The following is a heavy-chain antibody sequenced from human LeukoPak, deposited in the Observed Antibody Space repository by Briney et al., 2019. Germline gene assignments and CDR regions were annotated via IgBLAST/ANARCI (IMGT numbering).Heavy chain of an antibody. CDR3: ARGDNYDFWSLDWFDP. J-gene: IGHJ5*02. CDR1: GHSFTSYW. D-gene: IGHD3-3*01. Sequence: PGESLKISCKGSGHSFTSYWIGWVRQMPGKGLEWMGIIYPGDSDTRYSPSFQGQVTISADKSISTAYLQWSSLKASDTAMYYCARGDNYDFWSLDWFDPWGQGTLVTVSS. V-gene: IGHV5-51*01. CDR2: IYPGDSDT.